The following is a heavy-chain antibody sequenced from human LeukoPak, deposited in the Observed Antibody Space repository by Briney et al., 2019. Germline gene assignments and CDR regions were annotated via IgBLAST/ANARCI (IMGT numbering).Heavy chain of an antibody. CDR2: IYYSGST. J-gene: IGHJ4*02. V-gene: IGHV4-59*01. CDR3: ARSRGGWYRGYFDY. CDR1: GGSISSYY. Sequence: PSETLSLTCTVSGGSISSYYWSWIRQPPGKGLEWIGYIYYSGSTNYNPSLKSRVTISVDTSKNQFSLKLSSVTAADTAVYYCARSRGGWYRGYFDYWGQGTLVTVSS. D-gene: IGHD6-19*01.